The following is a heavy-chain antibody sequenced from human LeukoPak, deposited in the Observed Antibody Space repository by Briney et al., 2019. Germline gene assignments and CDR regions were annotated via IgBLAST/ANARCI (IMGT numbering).Heavy chain of an antibody. CDR2: ISYDGSNK. J-gene: IGHJ4*02. V-gene: IGHV3-30*04. CDR1: GFTFSSYA. D-gene: IGHD3-10*01. CDR3: ARVGSLWFGELPVDY. Sequence: GGSLRLSCAASGFTFSSYAMHWVRQTPGKGLEWVAVISYDGSNKYYADSVKGRFTISRDNSKNTLYLQMNSLRAEDTAVYYCARVGSLWFGELPVDYWGQGTLVTVSS.